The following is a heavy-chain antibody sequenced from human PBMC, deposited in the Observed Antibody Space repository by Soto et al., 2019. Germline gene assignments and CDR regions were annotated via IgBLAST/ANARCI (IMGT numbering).Heavy chain of an antibody. J-gene: IGHJ6*02. CDR2: ISYDGSNR. D-gene: IGHD2-15*01. V-gene: IGHV3-30*09. Sequence: PGGSLRLSCAASGFPFSSYARHWGRQATGKGLEWVAVISYDGSNRYYADSVKGRFAISGANSKNTLYLQMHSLRAEDTAVYYCAREIDIVVVVADTGDYGMDDCGQGTTVTVS. CDR3: AREIDIVVVVADTGDYGMDD. CDR1: GFPFSSYA.